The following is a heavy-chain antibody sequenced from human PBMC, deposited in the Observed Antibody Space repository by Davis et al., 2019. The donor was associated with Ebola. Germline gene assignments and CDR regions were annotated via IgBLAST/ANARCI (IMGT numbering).Heavy chain of an antibody. CDR2: INPNSGGT. CDR3: ARVMRGYYYYGMDV. CDR1: GYTFTGYY. D-gene: IGHD3-16*01. V-gene: IGHV1-2*04. Sequence: ASVKVSCKASGYTFTGYYMHWVRQAPGQGLEWMGWINPNSGGTNYAQKFQGWVTMTRDTSISTAYMELSRLRSDDTAVYYCARVMRGYYYYGMDVWGQGTTVTVSS. J-gene: IGHJ6*02.